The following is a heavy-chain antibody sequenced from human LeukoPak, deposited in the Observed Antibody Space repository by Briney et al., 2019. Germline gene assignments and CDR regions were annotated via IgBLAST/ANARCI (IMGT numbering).Heavy chain of an antibody. V-gene: IGHV3-15*01. J-gene: IGHJ4*02. CDR3: TTDGGRADDY. Sequence: GGSLRLSCAASGFIFSNVWMSWVRQAPGKGREWVGRIKRKTDGGTTDYAAPVKGRFTISRDDSKNTLYLQMNSLKIEDTAVYYCTTDGGRADDYWGQGTLVTVSS. CDR1: GFIFSNVW. D-gene: IGHD2-15*01. CDR2: IKRKTDGGTT.